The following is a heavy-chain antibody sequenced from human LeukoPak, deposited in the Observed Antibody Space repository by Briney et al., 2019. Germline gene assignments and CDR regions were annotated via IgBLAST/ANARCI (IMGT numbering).Heavy chain of an antibody. CDR2: IYYSGST. J-gene: IGHJ4*02. Sequence: PSETLSLTCAVYGGSFSGYYWSWIRQPPGKGLEWIGYIYYSGSTNYNPSLKSRVTISVDTSKNQFSLKLSSVTAADTAVYYCAREGSTVVNLWGQGTLVTVSS. CDR3: AREGSTVVNL. CDR1: GGSFSGYY. D-gene: IGHD4-23*01. V-gene: IGHV4-59*01.